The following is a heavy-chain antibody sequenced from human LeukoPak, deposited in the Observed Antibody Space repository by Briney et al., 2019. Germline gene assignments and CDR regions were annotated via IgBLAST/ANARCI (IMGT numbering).Heavy chain of an antibody. Sequence: GASVKLSCKASGYTFSSYGISWGRQAPGQGLEWMGWSSAYNGDTHYAQKFQGRVTMTTDTSTSTAYMELRSLRSADTAMYYCARRGGKNYGDYLLYYYYLDVWGKGTTVTVSS. J-gene: IGHJ6*03. CDR2: SSAYNGDT. V-gene: IGHV1-18*01. D-gene: IGHD4-17*01. CDR1: GYTFSSYG. CDR3: ARRGGKNYGDYLLYYYYLDV.